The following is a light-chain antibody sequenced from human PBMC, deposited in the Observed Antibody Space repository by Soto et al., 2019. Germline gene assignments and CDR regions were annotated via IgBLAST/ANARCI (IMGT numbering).Light chain of an antibody. CDR2: GAS. J-gene: IGKJ5*01. V-gene: IGKV3-15*01. CDR3: QRSSDGAPLT. Sequence: EIVMTQSPGTLSVSPGERATLSCRASQSVSSNLAGYQQRPGQPPSLLIYGASTRATGITARFSASGTGTEFSFTISSLQSEDFAVKYYQRSSDGAPLTFGQGTRLEVK. CDR1: QSVSSN.